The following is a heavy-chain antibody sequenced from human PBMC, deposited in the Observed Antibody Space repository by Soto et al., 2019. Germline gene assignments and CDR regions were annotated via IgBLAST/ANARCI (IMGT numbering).Heavy chain of an antibody. J-gene: IGHJ4*02. D-gene: IGHD2-2*01. CDR2: INPSGGTT. Sequence: ASVKVSCKASGYTFTGYYMHWVRQAPGQGLEWMGIINPSGGTTTYAQKFQGRVTMTRDTSTSTVYMELSSLRSEDTAVYYCARGPATAPDAYWGLGTLVTVPQ. CDR1: GYTFTGYY. V-gene: IGHV1-46*01. CDR3: ARGPATAPDAY.